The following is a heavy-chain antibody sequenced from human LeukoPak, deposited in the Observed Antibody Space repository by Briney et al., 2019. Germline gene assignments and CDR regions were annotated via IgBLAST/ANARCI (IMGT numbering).Heavy chain of an antibody. J-gene: IGHJ5*02. CDR3: ARAKSYDFWSGNWFDP. D-gene: IGHD3-3*01. Sequence: GASVEVSCKASGYTFTSYDINWVRQATGQGLEWMGWMNPNSGNTGYAQKFQGRVTMTRNTSIGTAYMELSSLRSEDTAVYYCARAKSYDFWSGNWFDPWGQGTLVTVSS. CDR1: GYTFTSYD. V-gene: IGHV1-8*01. CDR2: MNPNSGNT.